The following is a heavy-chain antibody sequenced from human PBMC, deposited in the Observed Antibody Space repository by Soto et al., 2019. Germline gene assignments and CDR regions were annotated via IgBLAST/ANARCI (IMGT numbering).Heavy chain of an antibody. CDR3: ARMESFGSLNWFDP. Sequence: ASVKVSCKASGYTFTNNDVSWVRQATGQGLEWMGWMNPGSGDTGYAQKFQGRVTMTRDISIATAYMEMNSLTSEDTAIYYCARMESFGSLNWFDPWGQGTLVTVSS. J-gene: IGHJ5*02. CDR2: MNPGSGDT. V-gene: IGHV1-8*02. D-gene: IGHD5-18*01. CDR1: GYTFTNND.